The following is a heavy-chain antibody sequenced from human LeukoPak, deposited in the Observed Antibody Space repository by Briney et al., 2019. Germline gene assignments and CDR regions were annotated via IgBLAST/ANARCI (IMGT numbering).Heavy chain of an antibody. J-gene: IGHJ4*02. CDR3: ARDYPYYYDSSGYSAIDY. D-gene: IGHD3-22*01. CDR1: GYTFTGYY. V-gene: IGHV1-2*02. Sequence: ASVKVSCKASGYTFTGYYMHWVRQAPGQGLEWMGWINPNSGGTNYAQKFQGRVTMTRDTSISTAYMELRSLRSDDTAVYYCARDYPYYYDSSGYSAIDYWGQGTLVTVSS. CDR2: INPNSGGT.